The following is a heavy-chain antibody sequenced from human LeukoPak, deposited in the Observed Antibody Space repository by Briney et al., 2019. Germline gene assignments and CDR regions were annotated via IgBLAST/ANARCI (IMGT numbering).Heavy chain of an antibody. Sequence: SETLSPTCTVSGGSISSYYWSWIRQPPGKGLEWIGYIYYSGSTYYNPSLKSRVTISVDTSKNQFSLKLSSVTAADTAVYYCARATVTEYFQHWGQGTLVTVSS. CDR2: IYYSGST. D-gene: IGHD4-17*01. J-gene: IGHJ1*01. CDR1: GGSISSYY. CDR3: ARATVTEYFQH. V-gene: IGHV4-30-4*08.